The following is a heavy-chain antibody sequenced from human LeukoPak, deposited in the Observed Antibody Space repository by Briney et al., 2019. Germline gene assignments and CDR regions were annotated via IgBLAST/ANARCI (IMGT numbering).Heavy chain of an antibody. CDR3: AKLTTPID. V-gene: IGHV3-30*18. Sequence: GRSLRLSCAASGFTFSSYGMHWVRQAPGKGLEWVAVISYDGSNKYYADSVKGRFTISRDNSKNTLYLQMNSLRAEDTAVYYCAKLTTPIDWGQGTLVTVSS. CDR1: GFTFSSYG. J-gene: IGHJ4*02. D-gene: IGHD4-11*01. CDR2: ISYDGSNK.